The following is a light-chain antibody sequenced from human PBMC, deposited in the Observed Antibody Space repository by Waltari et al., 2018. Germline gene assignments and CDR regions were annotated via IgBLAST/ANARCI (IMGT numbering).Light chain of an antibody. CDR3: GTWDSSLSCKVV. Sequence: QSVLTQPPSVSAAPGQTVTISCSGSTSNIENNYVSWYQQLPGTAPKVLIYDDDKRPSGIPYRFSGSKAGTYATLGITRLQTADEADYYCGTWDSSLSCKVVFGGGTKLTVL. CDR2: DDD. J-gene: IGLJ3*02. CDR1: TSNIENNY. V-gene: IGLV1-51*01.